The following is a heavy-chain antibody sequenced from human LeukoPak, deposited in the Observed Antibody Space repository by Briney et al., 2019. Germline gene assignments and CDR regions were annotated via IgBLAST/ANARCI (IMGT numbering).Heavy chain of an antibody. CDR3: ARAYLDSRYYYYYMDV. D-gene: IGHD3-22*01. Sequence: VASVKVSCKASGYTFTGYYMHWVRQAPGQGLEWMGWINPNSGGTNYAQKLQGRVTMTTDTSTSTAYMELRSLRSDDTAVYYCARAYLDSRYYYYYMDVWGKGTTVTISS. CDR1: GYTFTGYY. CDR2: INPNSGGT. J-gene: IGHJ6*03. V-gene: IGHV1-2*02.